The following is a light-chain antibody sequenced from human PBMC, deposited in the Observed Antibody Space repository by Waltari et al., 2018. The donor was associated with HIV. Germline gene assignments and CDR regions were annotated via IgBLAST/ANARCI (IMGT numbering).Light chain of an antibody. V-gene: IGKV3-15*01. CDR1: QSVNRN. CDR3: QQYENWPQT. Sequence: IVMTQSPVTLSLSPGERATLSCRASQSVNRNLAWYQQKPGQAPRLLINGASTRATGIPARFIGSGSGTEFTLTISSLQSEDFAVYYCQQYENWPQTFGQGTKLEIK. CDR2: GAS. J-gene: IGKJ2*01.